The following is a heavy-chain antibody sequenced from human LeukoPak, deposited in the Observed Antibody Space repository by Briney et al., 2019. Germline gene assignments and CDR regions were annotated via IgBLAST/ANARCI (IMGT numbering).Heavy chain of an antibody. D-gene: IGHD2-2*01. CDR3: ARDVGEYCSSTNCYASHY. V-gene: IGHV1-2*02. Sequence: GASVKVSCKASGGTFSSYAISWVRQAPGQGLEWIGWINPNSGGTNYAQKFQGRVTMTRDTSISTASMELSSLRSDDTAVYYCARDVGEYCSSTNCYASHYWGQGTLVTVSS. J-gene: IGHJ4*02. CDR1: GGTFSSYA. CDR2: INPNSGGT.